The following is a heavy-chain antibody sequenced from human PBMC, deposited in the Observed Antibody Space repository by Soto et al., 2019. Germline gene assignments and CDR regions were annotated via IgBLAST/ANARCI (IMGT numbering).Heavy chain of an antibody. CDR1: GFFFSGFD. D-gene: IGHD6-13*01. CDR3: TKGSIPAVGRVFFES. V-gene: IGHV3-23*01. J-gene: IGHJ4*02. CDR2: ISANAGNI. Sequence: GALRLSCAASGFFFSGFDMSWVRQAPGMGLEWVSTISANAGNINYAGSVRGRFSISRDSSKNSVDLQMNSLRVEDTAVYFCTKGSIPAVGRVFFESWGQGTLVTVSS.